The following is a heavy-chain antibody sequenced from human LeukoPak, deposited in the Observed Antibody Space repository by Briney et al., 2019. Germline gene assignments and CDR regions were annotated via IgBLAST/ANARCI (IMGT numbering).Heavy chain of an antibody. D-gene: IGHD4-23*01. V-gene: IGHV4-39*07. CDR2: IYYSGST. J-gene: IGHJ4*02. CDR3: ARNSPPSAKGFYYFDY. Sequence: SETLSLTCTVSGGSISGSSYYWGWIRQPPGKGLEWIGSIYYSGSTYYNPSLKSRVTISVDTSKNQFSLKLSSVTAADTAVYYCARNSPPSAKGFYYFDYWGQGTLVTVSS. CDR1: GGSISGSSYY.